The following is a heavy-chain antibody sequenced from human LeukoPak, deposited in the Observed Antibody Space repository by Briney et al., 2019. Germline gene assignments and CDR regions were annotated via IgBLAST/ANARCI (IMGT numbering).Heavy chain of an antibody. CDR1: GGSISNYY. CDR2: IYYSGST. D-gene: IGHD6-19*01. Sequence: SETLSLTCTVSGGSISNYYWSWIRQPPGKGLEWIGYIYYSGSTKYNPSLKSRVTISVDTSKNQFSLRLSSVTAADTAVYYCARDLREGSGWYYYYYMDVWGKGTTVTISS. J-gene: IGHJ6*03. V-gene: IGHV4-59*01. CDR3: ARDLREGSGWYYYYYMDV.